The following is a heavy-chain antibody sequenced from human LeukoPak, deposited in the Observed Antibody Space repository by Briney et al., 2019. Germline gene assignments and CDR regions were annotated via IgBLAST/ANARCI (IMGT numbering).Heavy chain of an antibody. Sequence: SETLSLTCAVYGGSFSGYYWSWIRPPPGKGLEWIGALHHSGRNNYNQSLKRRFTISVDTSRSPFSLKLSSVTAADTAVYYCARVVTYGSITSCYYCYFDNWGQGTLVTVSS. V-gene: IGHV4-34*01. J-gene: IGHJ4*02. CDR2: LHHSGRN. CDR1: GGSFSGYY. CDR3: ARVVTYGSITSCYYCYFDN. D-gene: IGHD2-2*01.